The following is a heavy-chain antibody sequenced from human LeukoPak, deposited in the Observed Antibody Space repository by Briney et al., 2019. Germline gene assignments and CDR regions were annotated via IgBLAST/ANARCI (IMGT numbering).Heavy chain of an antibody. CDR2: IIPLLGIA. J-gene: IGHJ4*02. D-gene: IGHD5-12*01. CDR1: GGTFSSYA. CDR3: ARDDSGYEFDY. V-gene: IGHV1-69*04. Sequence: ASVKDSCKASGGTFSSYAISWVRQAPGQGLEWMGRIIPLLGIANYAQKFQGRVTITADKSTSTAYMELSSLRSEDTAVYYCARDDSGYEFDYWGQGTLVTVSS.